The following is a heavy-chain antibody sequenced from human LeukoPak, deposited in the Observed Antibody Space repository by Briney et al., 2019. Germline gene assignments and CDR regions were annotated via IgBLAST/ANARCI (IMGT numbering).Heavy chain of an antibody. CDR2: INPNSGGT. Sequence: ASVKVSCKASGYTFTGYYTHWVRQAPGQGLEWMGWINPNSGGTNYAQKFQGRVTMTRDTSISTAYMELSRLRSDDTAVYYCAREGYCSGGSCYSWFDPWGQGTLVTVSS. J-gene: IGHJ5*02. CDR1: GYTFTGYY. V-gene: IGHV1-2*02. CDR3: AREGYCSGGSCYSWFDP. D-gene: IGHD2-15*01.